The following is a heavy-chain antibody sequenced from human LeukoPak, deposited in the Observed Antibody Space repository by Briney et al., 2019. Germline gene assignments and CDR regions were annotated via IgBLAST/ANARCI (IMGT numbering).Heavy chain of an antibody. CDR1: GGSISSYY. CDR3: AREEGSDDLWSRADAFDI. J-gene: IGHJ3*02. Sequence: SETLSLTCTVSGGSISSYYWSWIRQPPGKGLEWIGYIYYSGTTNYNPSLKSRVTISVDTSKNQFSLKLSSVTAADTAVYYCAREEGSDDLWSRADAFDIWGQGTMVTVSS. V-gene: IGHV4-59*01. D-gene: IGHD3-3*01. CDR2: IYYSGTT.